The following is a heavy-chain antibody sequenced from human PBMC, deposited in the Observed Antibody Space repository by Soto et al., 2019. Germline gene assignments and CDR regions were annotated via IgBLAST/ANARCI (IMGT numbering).Heavy chain of an antibody. J-gene: IGHJ3*02. CDR3: ARRLGGQTIPNAFDI. CDR1: GFTFSRYG. Sequence: GGSLRLYCAASGFTFSRYGMHWVRQAPGKGLEWVAVIWYDGSNENYADSVKGRFTISRDNSKNMLYLQMNTLRAEDTAVYYCARRLGGQTIPNAFDIWGQGTMVTVSS. V-gene: IGHV3-33*01. D-gene: IGHD1-1*01. CDR2: IWYDGSNE.